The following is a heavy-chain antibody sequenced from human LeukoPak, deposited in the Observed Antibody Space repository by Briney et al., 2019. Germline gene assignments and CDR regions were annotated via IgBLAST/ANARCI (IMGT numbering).Heavy chain of an antibody. CDR3: AKDQSITIFGVAPYGMDG. D-gene: IGHD3-3*01. J-gene: IGHJ6*02. V-gene: IGHV3-30*18. CDR2: ISYDGSNK. CDR1: GFTFSSYG. Sequence: GRSLRLSCAASGFTFSSYGMHWVRQAPGKGLEWVAVISYDGSNKYYADSVKGRFTISRDNSKNTLYLQMNSLRAEDTAVYYCAKDQSITIFGVAPYGMDGGGQGTTGTVS.